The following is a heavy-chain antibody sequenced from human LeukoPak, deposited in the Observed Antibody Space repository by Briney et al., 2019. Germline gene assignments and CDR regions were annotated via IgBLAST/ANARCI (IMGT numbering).Heavy chain of an antibody. CDR1: GGSISSYY. Sequence: PSETLSLTCTVSGGSISSYYWSWIRQPPGKGLEWIGYIYYSGSTDYNPSLKSRVTISVDTSKNHFSLKLSSVTAADTAVYYCARRRGWLQFAAWFDPWGQGTLVTVSS. CDR3: ARRRGWLQFAAWFDP. J-gene: IGHJ5*02. D-gene: IGHD5-24*01. CDR2: IYYSGST. V-gene: IGHV4-59*01.